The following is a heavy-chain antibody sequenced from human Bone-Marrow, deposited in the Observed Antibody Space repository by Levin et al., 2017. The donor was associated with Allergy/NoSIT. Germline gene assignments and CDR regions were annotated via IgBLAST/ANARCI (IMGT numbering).Heavy chain of an antibody. CDR1: GFAVSTRA. D-gene: IGHD6-19*01. J-gene: IGHJ4*02. Sequence: QSGGSLRLSCVVSGFAVSTRAMSWVRQAPGKGLEWVSSISNNQGKTYYTDSVKGRFTIFRDESQNTVYLQMSSLRAEDTAVYYCAKDHPSRGWPAFESWGQGTLVTVSS. V-gene: IGHV3-23*01. CDR3: AKDHPSRGWPAFES. CDR2: ISNNQGKT.